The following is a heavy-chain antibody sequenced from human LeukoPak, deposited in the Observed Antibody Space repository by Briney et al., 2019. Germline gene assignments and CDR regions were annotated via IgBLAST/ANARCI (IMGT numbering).Heavy chain of an antibody. CDR1: GGSISSYY. CDR3: ARVIAAAGTNWFDP. CDR2: IYYSGST. D-gene: IGHD6-13*01. J-gene: IGHJ5*02. V-gene: IGHV4-59*01. Sequence: SETLSLTCTVSGGSISSYYWSWIRQPPGKGLEWIGYIYYSGSTNYNPSLKSRVTISVDTSKNQFSLKLSSVTAADTAVYYCARVIAAAGTNWFDPWGQGTLVTVSS.